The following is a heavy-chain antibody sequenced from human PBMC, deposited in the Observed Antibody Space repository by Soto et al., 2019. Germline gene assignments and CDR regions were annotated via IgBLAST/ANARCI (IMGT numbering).Heavy chain of an antibody. J-gene: IGHJ4*02. CDR3: ARGGSGYTWFNEF. V-gene: IGHV1-69*01. Sequence: QEQLVQSGAEVKKAGSSVKVFCKPSGGLFSSYPISWVRQVPGQGLEWMGGIIPVFQTAYYTQRFQGRVTITADEYTNTAYMELSSLSSEDTAIYYCARGGSGYTWFNEFWGQGTLVTVSS. CDR2: IIPVFQTA. D-gene: IGHD3-22*01. CDR1: GGLFSSYP.